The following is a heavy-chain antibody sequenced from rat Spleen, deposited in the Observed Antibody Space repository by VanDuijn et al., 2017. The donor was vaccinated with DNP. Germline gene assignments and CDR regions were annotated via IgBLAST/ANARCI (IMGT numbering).Heavy chain of an antibody. CDR2: ITSSGSDT. Sequence: EVQLVESGGDLVQPGRSLKLSCVASGFTFNNYWMTWIRQVPGKGLEWFASITSSGSDTYYPDSVKGRFTMSRDNAKSTLYLQMNSLRSEDTATYYCASHTYYGYNFFVYWGQGVMVTVSS. CDR1: GFTFNNYW. V-gene: IGHV5-31*01. D-gene: IGHD1-9*01. CDR3: ASHTYYGYNFFVY. J-gene: IGHJ2*01.